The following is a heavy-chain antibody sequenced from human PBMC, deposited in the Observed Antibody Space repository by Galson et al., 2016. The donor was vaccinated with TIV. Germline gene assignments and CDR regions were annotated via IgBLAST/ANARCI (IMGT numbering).Heavy chain of an antibody. Sequence: LSLTCTVSGGSISSYYWTWIRQPPGKGLEWIGYVYYTGNTNYNPSLKNRVTISMDKSKNLFSLKLTSLTAADTAVYYCAKAPGVSSPSWGLYDDDYSMDVWGRGTTVIVSS. V-gene: IGHV4-59*01. CDR1: GGSISSYY. D-gene: IGHD2-2*01. CDR2: VYYTGNT. CDR3: AKAPGVSSPSWGLYDDDYSMDV. J-gene: IGHJ6*02.